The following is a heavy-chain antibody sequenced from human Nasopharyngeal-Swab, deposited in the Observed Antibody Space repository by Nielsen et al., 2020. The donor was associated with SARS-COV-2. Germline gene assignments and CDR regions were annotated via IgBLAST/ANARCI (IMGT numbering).Heavy chain of an antibody. D-gene: IGHD2-15*01. CDR2: IIPIFGTA. Sequence: SVKVSCKASGGTFSSYAISWVRQAPGQGLEWMGGIIPIFGTANYAQKFQGRVTITVDESTSTAYMELSSLRSEDTAVYYCARDGGIVVVVAATPFYYYGMDVWGQGTTVTVSS. CDR3: ARDGGIVVVVAATPFYYYGMDV. V-gene: IGHV1-69*13. CDR1: GGTFSSYA. J-gene: IGHJ6*01.